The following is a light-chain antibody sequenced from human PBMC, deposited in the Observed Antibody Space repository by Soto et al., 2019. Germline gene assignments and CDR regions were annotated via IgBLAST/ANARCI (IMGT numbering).Light chain of an antibody. CDR3: AAWDDSLSSPV. Sequence: QSALTQPPSVSGSPGQSVTISCTGTSTDFVSYNRVSWYQQPPGTAPKLLIYRNNQRPSGVPDRFSGSKSGTSASLAISGLRSEDEADYYCAAWDDSLSSPVFGGGTKVTVL. CDR1: STDFVSYNR. V-gene: IGLV1-47*01. J-gene: IGLJ3*02. CDR2: RNN.